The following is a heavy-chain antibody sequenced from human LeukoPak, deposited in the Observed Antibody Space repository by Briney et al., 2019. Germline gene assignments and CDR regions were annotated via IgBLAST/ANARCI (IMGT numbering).Heavy chain of an antibody. V-gene: IGHV3-15*01. Sequence: GGSLRLSCAASGFTFSTYGMHWVRQAPGKGLEWVGRIKSKSDGGTTEYAAQVKGRFTIARDEKKNTLYMKRNRVKTEDTAVYYCTTGPIAARDYYYYMDVWGKGTTVTVSS. CDR3: TTGPIAARDYYYYMDV. J-gene: IGHJ6*03. D-gene: IGHD6-6*01. CDR1: GFTFSTYG. CDR2: IKSKSDGGTT.